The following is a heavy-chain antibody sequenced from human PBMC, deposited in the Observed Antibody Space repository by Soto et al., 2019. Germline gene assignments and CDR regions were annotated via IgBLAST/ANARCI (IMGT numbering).Heavy chain of an antibody. J-gene: IGHJ4*02. CDR1: GGTFSSYA. Sequence: QVQLVQSGAEVKKPGSSVKVSCKASGGTFSSYASSWVRQAPGQGLEWMGGIIPIFGTANYAQKFQGRVTITADESTSTDYMELSSLRSEDTAVYYCGVGATTNGWVGYFDYWGQGTLVTVSS. CDR3: GVGATTNGWVGYFDY. V-gene: IGHV1-69*01. D-gene: IGHD1-26*01. CDR2: IIPIFGTA.